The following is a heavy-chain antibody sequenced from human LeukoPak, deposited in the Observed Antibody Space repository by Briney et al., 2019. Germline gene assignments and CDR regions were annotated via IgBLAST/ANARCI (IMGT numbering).Heavy chain of an antibody. CDR3: ARLLPGELLFDY. J-gene: IGHJ4*02. V-gene: IGHV3-30*04. Sequence: PGGSLRLSCAASGFTFSSYAMHWVRQAPGKGLEWVAVISYDGSNKYYADSVKGRFTISRDNSKNTLYLQMNSLRAEDTAVYYCARLLPGELLFDYWGQGTLVTVSS. CDR1: GFTFSSYA. D-gene: IGHD1-26*01. CDR2: ISYDGSNK.